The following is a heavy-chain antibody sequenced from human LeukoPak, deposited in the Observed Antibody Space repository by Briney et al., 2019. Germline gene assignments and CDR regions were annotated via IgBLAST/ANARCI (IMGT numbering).Heavy chain of an antibody. J-gene: IGHJ4*02. V-gene: IGHV1-8*01. CDR2: MNPNSGST. D-gene: IGHD4-23*01. Sequence: ASVKVSCKASGYTFTSYDINWVRQATGQGLEWMGWMNPNSGSTGYAQKFQGRVTMTRNTSISTAYMELSSLRSEDTAVYYCTRETPSRYFDYWGQGTLVTVSS. CDR3: TRETPSRYFDY. CDR1: GYTFTSYD.